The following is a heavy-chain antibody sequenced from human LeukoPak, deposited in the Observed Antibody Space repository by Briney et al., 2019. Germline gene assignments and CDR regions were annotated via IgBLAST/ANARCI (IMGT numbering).Heavy chain of an antibody. CDR3: ARAGYYYDSSGYYPSFDY. CDR2: INPNSGGT. Sequence: ASVKVSCKASGYTFTGYYMHWVRQAPGQGLEWMERINPNSGGTNYAQKFQGRVTMTRDTSISTAYMELSRLRSDDTAVYYCARAGYYYDSSGYYPSFDYWGQGTLVTVSS. V-gene: IGHV1-2*06. CDR1: GYTFTGYY. D-gene: IGHD3-22*01. J-gene: IGHJ4*02.